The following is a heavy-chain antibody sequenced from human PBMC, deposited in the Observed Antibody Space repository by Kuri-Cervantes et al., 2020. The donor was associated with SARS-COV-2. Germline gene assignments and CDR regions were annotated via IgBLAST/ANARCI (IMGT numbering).Heavy chain of an antibody. CDR2: ISAYNGNT. CDR3: ARRYSGSYGSYWFDP. D-gene: IGHD1-26*01. V-gene: IGHV1-18*04. J-gene: IGHJ5*02. CDR1: GYTFTSYG. Sequence: ASVKVSCKASGYTFTSYGISWVRQAPGQGLEWMGWISAYNGNTNYAQKLQGRVTMTTDTSTSTACMELRSLRSDDTAVYYCARRYSGSYGSYWFDPWGQETLVTVSS.